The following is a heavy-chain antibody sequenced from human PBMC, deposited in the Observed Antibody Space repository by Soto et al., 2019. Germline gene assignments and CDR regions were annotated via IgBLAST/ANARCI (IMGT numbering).Heavy chain of an antibody. V-gene: IGHV1-18*01. J-gene: IGHJ5*02. Sequence: ASVKVSCKASGSTITSYGISWVRQAPGQGLEWMGWISAYNGNTNYAQKLQGRVTMTTDTSTSTAYMELRSLRSDDTAVYYCARFNGDYDILTGYEYNWFDPWGQGTLVTVSS. CDR1: GSTITSYG. D-gene: IGHD3-9*01. CDR3: ARFNGDYDILTGYEYNWFDP. CDR2: ISAYNGNT.